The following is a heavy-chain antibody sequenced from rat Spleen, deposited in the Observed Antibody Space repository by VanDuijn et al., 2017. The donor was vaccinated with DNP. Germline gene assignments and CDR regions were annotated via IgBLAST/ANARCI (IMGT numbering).Heavy chain of an antibody. D-gene: IGHD1-11*01. CDR2: ISYDGGST. CDR3: TTVRRVPDY. CDR1: GFTFSDYY. J-gene: IGHJ2*01. Sequence: EVQLVESGGGLLQPGRSLRLSCAASGFTFSDYYMAWVRQAPTKGLEWVASISYDGGSTYYRDSVKGRFTISRDNAKSSLYLQMDSLRSEDTATYYCTTVRRVPDYWGQGVMVTVSS. V-gene: IGHV5-20*01.